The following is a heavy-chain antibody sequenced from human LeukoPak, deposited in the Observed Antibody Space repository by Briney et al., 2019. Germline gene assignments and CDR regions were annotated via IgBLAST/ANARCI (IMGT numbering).Heavy chain of an antibody. D-gene: IGHD4-17*01. V-gene: IGHV4-30-4*01. CDR1: GGSISSGDYY. Sequence: SETLSLTCTVSGGSISSGDYYWGWIRQPPGKGLEWIGYNYYSGSTYYNPSLKSRVTISVDTSKNQFSLKLSSVTAADTAVYYCARDFGAVTTAYYYYAMDVWGLGTTVTVSS. J-gene: IGHJ6*02. CDR2: NYYSGST. CDR3: ARDFGAVTTAYYYYAMDV.